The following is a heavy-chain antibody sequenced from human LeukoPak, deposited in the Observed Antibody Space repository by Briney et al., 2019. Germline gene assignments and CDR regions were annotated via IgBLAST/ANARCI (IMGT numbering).Heavy chain of an antibody. J-gene: IGHJ4*02. Sequence: SGPMLVNPTQTLTLTCTFSGFSLTSSGVGVGWIRQPPGKALEWLTLIYWNDEKHYSPSLRTRLTITKDTSHNQVVLTLTNVDPVDTATYYCVRRGLDGSYLDYWGQGTLVTVSS. V-gene: IGHV2-5*01. CDR2: IYWNDEK. CDR3: VRRGLDGSYLDY. D-gene: IGHD1-26*01. CDR1: GFSLTSSGVG.